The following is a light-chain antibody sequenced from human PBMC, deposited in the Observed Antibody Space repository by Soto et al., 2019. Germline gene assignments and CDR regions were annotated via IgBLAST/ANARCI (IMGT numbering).Light chain of an antibody. CDR2: KAS. CDR3: QQYNSYSIT. J-gene: IGKJ5*01. Sequence: DIQMTQSPSTLSASVGDRVTITCRASQSISSWLAWYQQKPGKAPKXLIYKASSLESGVPSRFSGSGSGTELTITISSLQPDDGATYYCQQYNSYSITFGQGTRLEIK. V-gene: IGKV1-5*03. CDR1: QSISSW.